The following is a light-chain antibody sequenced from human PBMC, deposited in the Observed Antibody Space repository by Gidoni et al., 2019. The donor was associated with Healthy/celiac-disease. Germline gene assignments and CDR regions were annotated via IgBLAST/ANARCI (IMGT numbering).Light chain of an antibody. CDR3: QQYDNLLPWT. CDR1: QDISNY. Sequence: DIQMTQSPSSLSASVGDRVTITCQASQDISNYLNWYQQKPGKAPKLLIYDASNLETGIPSRFSGSGSGTDFTFTISSLQPEDIATYYCQQYDNLLPWTFXXXTKVEIK. CDR2: DAS. V-gene: IGKV1-33*01. J-gene: IGKJ1*01.